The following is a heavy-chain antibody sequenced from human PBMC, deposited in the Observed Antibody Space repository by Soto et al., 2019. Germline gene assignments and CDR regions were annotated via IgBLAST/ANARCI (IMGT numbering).Heavy chain of an antibody. D-gene: IGHD2-2*01. J-gene: IGHJ1*01. CDR3: AKAPGYCSSTSCPEYFQH. CDR1: GFTFSSYA. CDR2: ISGSGGST. V-gene: IGHV3-23*01. Sequence: QPVGSLRLSCAASGFTFSSYAMSWVRQAPGKGLEWVSAISGSGGSTYYADSVKGRFTISRDNSKNTLYLQMNSLRAEDTAVYYCAKAPGYCSSTSCPEYFQHWGQGTLVTVSS.